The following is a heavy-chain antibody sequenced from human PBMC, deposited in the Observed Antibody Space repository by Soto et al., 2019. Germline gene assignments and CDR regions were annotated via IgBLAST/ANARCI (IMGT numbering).Heavy chain of an antibody. CDR2: ISASGGKNT. CDR3: AKSEGGVSGPVDY. D-gene: IGHD1-26*01. CDR1: GFTFSDYV. J-gene: IGHJ4*02. Sequence: GSLRLSCAASGFTFSDYVMSWVRQAPGKGLEWVSGISASGGKNTYYADSVKGRVAISRDNSRNILYLQMNSLRVEDTALYYCAKSEGGVSGPVDYWGQGILVTVSS. V-gene: IGHV3-23*01.